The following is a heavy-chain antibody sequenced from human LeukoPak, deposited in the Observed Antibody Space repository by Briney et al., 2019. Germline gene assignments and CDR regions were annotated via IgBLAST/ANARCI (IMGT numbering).Heavy chain of an antibody. J-gene: IGHJ3*02. V-gene: IGHV3-64*04. CDR1: GFTFNRFY. Sequence: PGGSLRLSCSASGFTFNRFYLHWVRQAPGKGLEFVSHISSNGATTYYADSVKGRFTISRDNAKNTLYLQMNSLRAEDTAVYYCAHYDSSGYHAFDIWGQGTMVTVSS. CDR2: ISSNGATT. D-gene: IGHD3-22*01. CDR3: AHYDSSGYHAFDI.